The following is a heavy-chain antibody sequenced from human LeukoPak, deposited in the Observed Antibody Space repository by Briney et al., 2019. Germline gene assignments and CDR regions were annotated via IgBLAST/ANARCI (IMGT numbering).Heavy chain of an antibody. CDR3: ARDRSSADYYYYGMDV. Sequence: PGRSRRLSCAASGFTFSSYGMHWVRQAPGKGLEWVAVIWYDGSNKYYADSVKGRFTISRDNSKNTLYLQMNSLRAEDTAVYYCARDRSSADYYYYGMDVWGQGTTVTVSS. CDR2: IWYDGSNK. D-gene: IGHD6-19*01. CDR1: GFTFSSYG. J-gene: IGHJ6*02. V-gene: IGHV3-33*01.